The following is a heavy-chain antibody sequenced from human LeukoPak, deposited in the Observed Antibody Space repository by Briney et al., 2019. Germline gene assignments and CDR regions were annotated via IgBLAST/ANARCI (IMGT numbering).Heavy chain of an antibody. J-gene: IGHJ4*02. CDR1: GFTFDDYT. V-gene: IGHV3-43*01. CDR3: AKGAPTSSGWDPIDY. D-gene: IGHD6-19*01. CDR2: ISWDGSST. Sequence: GGSLRLSCAASGFTFDDYTMHWVRQTPGKGLEWVSLISWDGSSTYYADSVKGRFTISRDNSKNSLYLRMISLRTEATALYSCAKGAPTSSGWDPIDYWGQGTLVTVSS.